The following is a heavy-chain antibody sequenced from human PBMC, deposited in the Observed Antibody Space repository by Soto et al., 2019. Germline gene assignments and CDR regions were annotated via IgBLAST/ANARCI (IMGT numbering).Heavy chain of an antibody. J-gene: IGHJ4*02. CDR2: IYYSGTT. D-gene: IGHD6-6*01. CDR3: SRFAARPPFEY. CDR1: GGSINSSYY. Sequence: SETLSLTCIVSGGSINSSYYWGWIRQPPGKAPEWIGSIYYSGTTYYNPSLKSRVTISVDSSRNQVSLKMTSVTAAHTAVYYCSRFAARPPFEYWGQGLVVTVSS. V-gene: IGHV4-39*01.